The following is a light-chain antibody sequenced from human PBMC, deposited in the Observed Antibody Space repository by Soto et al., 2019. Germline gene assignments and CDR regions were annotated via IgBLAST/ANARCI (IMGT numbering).Light chain of an antibody. V-gene: IGLV1-40*01. CDR1: SSNIGAGYD. Sequence: QSVLTQPPSVSVAPGQRVTISCTGSSSNIGAGYDVHWYQQLPGTAPKLLIYGNSNRPSGVPDRFSGSKSGTSASLAITGLQAEDEADYYCQPYDSSLSGWVFGGGTKVTVL. J-gene: IGLJ3*02. CDR3: QPYDSSLSGWV. CDR2: GNS.